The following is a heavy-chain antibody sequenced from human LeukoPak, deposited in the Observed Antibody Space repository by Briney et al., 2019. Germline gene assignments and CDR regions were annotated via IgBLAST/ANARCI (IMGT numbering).Heavy chain of an antibody. V-gene: IGHV3-23*01. CDR3: TKWELLSLRLF. Sequence: GGSLRLSCAASGFTFSSYAVSWVRQAPGKGLEWVSAISGSGGSTYYADSVKGRFTISRDNSKNTLYLQMNSLRAEDTAVYYCTKWELLSLRLFWGQGTLVTVSS. D-gene: IGHD1-26*01. J-gene: IGHJ4*02. CDR2: ISGSGGST. CDR1: GFTFSSYA.